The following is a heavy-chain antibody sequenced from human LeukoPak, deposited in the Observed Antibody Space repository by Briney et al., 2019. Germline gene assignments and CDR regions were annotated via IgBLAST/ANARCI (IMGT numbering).Heavy chain of an antibody. D-gene: IGHD6-6*01. CDR3: ARHCLEYSSSSWFDP. J-gene: IGHJ5*02. V-gene: IGHV4-59*08. CDR2: IYYSGST. CDR1: GGSISSYY. Sequence: SETLSLTCTVSGGSISSYYWSWIRQPPGKGLEWIGYIYYSGSTNYNPSLKSRVTISVDTSKNQFSLKLSSVTAADTAVYYCARHCLEYSSSSWFDPWGKGTLVTVSS.